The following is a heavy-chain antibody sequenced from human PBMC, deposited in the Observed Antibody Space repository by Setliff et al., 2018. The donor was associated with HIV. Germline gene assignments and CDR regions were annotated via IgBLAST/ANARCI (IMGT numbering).Heavy chain of an antibody. D-gene: IGHD4-17*01. V-gene: IGHV3-30*12. CDR3: ARDYYGDSRVIWA. CDR1: GITFSSID. J-gene: IGHJ5*02. CDR2: SVPDGTRA. Sequence: PGGSLRLSCAASGITFSSIDIHWVRQAPGRRPEWVAHSVPDGTRAYYADSVKGRFTISRDNAQNTLYLQMNSLRAEDSALYYCARDYYGDSRVIWAWGQGTLVTVSS.